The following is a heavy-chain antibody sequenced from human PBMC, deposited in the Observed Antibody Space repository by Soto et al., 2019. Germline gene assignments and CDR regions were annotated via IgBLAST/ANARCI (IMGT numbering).Heavy chain of an antibody. CDR2: ISSSSSYI. CDR3: ARVGISYCSGGSCYPNDAFDI. J-gene: IGHJ3*02. Sequence: GSLRLSCAASGFTFSSYSMNWVRQAPGKGLEWVSSISSSSSYIYYADSVKGRFTISRDNAKNSLYLQMNSLRAEDTAVYYCARVGISYCSGGSCYPNDAFDIWGQGTMVTVSS. CDR1: GFTFSSYS. V-gene: IGHV3-21*01. D-gene: IGHD2-15*01.